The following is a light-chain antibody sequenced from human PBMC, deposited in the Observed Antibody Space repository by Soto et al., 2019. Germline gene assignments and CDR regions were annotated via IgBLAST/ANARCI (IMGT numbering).Light chain of an antibody. CDR3: SSYTSSSTLPYV. Sequence: QSALTQPASVSGSPGQSITISCTGTSSDVGGYNYVSWYQQHPGKAPKLMIYDVSNRPSGVSNRFSGSKSGTTASLTISGLQAEDEADYYCSSYTSSSTLPYVFGPGTKLTVL. V-gene: IGLV2-14*01. CDR2: DVS. J-gene: IGLJ1*01. CDR1: SSDVGGYNY.